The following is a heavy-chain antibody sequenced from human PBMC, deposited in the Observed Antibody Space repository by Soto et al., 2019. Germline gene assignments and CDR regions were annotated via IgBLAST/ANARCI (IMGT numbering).Heavy chain of an antibody. CDR2: IFSNDEK. V-gene: IGHV2-26*01. D-gene: IGHD3-3*01. J-gene: IGHJ4*02. CDR1: GFSLSNARMG. Sequence: GSGPTLVNPTETLTLTCTVSGFSLSNARMGVSWIRQPPGKALEWLAHIFSNDEKSYSTSLKSRLTISKDTSKSQVVLTMTNMDPVDTATYYCARSIPLEYDFWSGYYYYFDFSGQGTLVTVSS. CDR3: ARSIPLEYDFWSGYYYYFDF.